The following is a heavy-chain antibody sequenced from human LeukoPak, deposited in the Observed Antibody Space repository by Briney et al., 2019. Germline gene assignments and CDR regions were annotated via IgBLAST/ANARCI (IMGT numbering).Heavy chain of an antibody. Sequence: GGSLRLSCAASGFTFSSYSMNWVRQAPGKGLEWVSSISSSSSYIYYADSVKGRFTISRDNAKNTLYLQMNSLRAEDTAVYYCARDNNWNSGYFDYWGQGTLVTVSS. CDR2: ISSSSSYI. CDR3: ARDNNWNSGYFDY. J-gene: IGHJ4*02. V-gene: IGHV3-21*01. D-gene: IGHD1-1*01. CDR1: GFTFSSYS.